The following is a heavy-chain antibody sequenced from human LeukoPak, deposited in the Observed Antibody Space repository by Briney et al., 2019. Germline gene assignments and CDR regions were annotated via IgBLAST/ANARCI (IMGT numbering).Heavy chain of an antibody. D-gene: IGHD3-22*01. CDR1: GGSISSGGYY. CDR3: ARVKGWYDSSGYPIIRPYYFDY. CDR2: IYHSGST. V-gene: IGHV4-30-2*01. J-gene: IGHJ4*02. Sequence: SETLSLTCTVSGGSISSGGYYWSWIRQPPGKGLEWIGYIYHSGSTYYNPSLKSRVTISVDRSKNQFSLKLSSVTAADTAVYYCARVKGWYDSSGYPIIRPYYFDYWGQGTLVTVSS.